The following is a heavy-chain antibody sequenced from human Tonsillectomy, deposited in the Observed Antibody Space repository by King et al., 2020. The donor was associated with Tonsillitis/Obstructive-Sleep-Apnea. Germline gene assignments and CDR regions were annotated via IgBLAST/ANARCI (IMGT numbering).Heavy chain of an antibody. CDR3: TRDTSGSYYIGSYY. J-gene: IGHJ4*02. CDR2: SSFNGNNK. Sequence: VQLVESGGGVVQPGRSLRLSGAASGFPFSSYVMHWVRQAPGKGLEWVAVSSFNGNNKYYADSVKGRFTISRDNSKSTLHLQMNSLRDDDTAVYFCTRDTSGSYYIGSYYWGQAALVTVSS. D-gene: IGHD1-26*01. V-gene: IGHV3-30*04. CDR1: GFPFSSYV.